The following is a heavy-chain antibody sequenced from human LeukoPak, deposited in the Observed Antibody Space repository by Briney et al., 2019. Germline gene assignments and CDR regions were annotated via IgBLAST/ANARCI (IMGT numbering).Heavy chain of an antibody. CDR1: GGSISSSSHY. V-gene: IGHV4-39*07. CDR2: IHYSGST. Sequence: SETLSLTCTVSGGSISSSSHYWGWIRQPPGKGLEWIGSIHYSGSTNYNPSLKSRVTISVDTSKNQFSLKLSSVTAADTAVYYCAREHDYGDFFDAFDIWGQGTMVTVSS. J-gene: IGHJ3*02. D-gene: IGHD4-17*01. CDR3: AREHDYGDFFDAFDI.